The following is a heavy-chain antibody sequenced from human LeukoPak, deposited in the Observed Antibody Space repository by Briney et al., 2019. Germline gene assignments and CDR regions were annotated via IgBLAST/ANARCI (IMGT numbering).Heavy chain of an antibody. J-gene: IGHJ4*02. Sequence: ASVKVSCKTSRYTFTSYTMHWVRQAPGQRLEWMGSINTGNGNTKFSQEFQGRVTIIGDTSASITYMELSSLRFEDTAVYYCARLDYWGQGTLVTVSS. CDR2: INTGNGNT. V-gene: IGHV1-3*04. CDR3: ARLDY. CDR1: RYTFTSYT.